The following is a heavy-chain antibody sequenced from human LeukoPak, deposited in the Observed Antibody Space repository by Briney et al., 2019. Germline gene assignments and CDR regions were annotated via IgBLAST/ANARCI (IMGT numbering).Heavy chain of an antibody. V-gene: IGHV3-49*04. J-gene: IGHJ4*02. CDR1: GXTFGDYA. CDR2: ITSKAYGGTT. D-gene: IGHD2-15*01. Sequence: PAGSLRLSCTASGXTFGDYAVTWVRQAPGKGLEWVGFITSKAYGGTTEYAASVKGRFTISRDDSKSIAYLQVNSLKTEDTAVYYCTRMIYCSGGSCSFDYWGQGTLVTVSS. CDR3: TRMIYCSGGSCSFDY.